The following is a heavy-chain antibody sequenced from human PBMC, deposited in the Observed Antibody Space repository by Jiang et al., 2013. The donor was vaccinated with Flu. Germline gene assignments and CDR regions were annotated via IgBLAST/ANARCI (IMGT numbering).Heavy chain of an antibody. Sequence: SSYAMSWVRQAPGEGLEWVSAISGSGGSTYYADSVKGRFTISRDNSKNTLYLQMNSLRAEDTAVYYCAKASWLRGGFDPWGQGTLVTVSS. CDR2: ISGSGGST. CDR3: AKASWLRGGFDP. CDR1: SSYA. V-gene: IGHV3-23*01. J-gene: IGHJ5*02. D-gene: IGHD5-12*01.